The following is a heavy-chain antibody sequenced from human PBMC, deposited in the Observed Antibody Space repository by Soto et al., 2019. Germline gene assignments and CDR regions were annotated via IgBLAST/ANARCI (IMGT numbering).Heavy chain of an antibody. V-gene: IGHV4-34*01. CDR2: VNHSGST. CDR1: SGSFRGYS. Sequence: SETLSLTCAVYSGSFRGYSWTWIRQPPGKGLEWIGEVNHSGSTYYSPSLMSRVTLSIDTSKNQFSLKLSSVTAADTAVYYCARGRQVTPAALFKRAGDYSMDVWGQGTTVTVSS. CDR3: ARGRQVTPAALFKRAGDYSMDV. J-gene: IGHJ6*02. D-gene: IGHD2-2*01.